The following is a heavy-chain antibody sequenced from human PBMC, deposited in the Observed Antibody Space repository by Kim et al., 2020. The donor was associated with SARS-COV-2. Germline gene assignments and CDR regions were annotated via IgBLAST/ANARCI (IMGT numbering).Heavy chain of an antibody. J-gene: IGHJ4*02. CDR1: GGTFSSYA. CDR2: IIPIFGTA. V-gene: IGHV1-69*13. D-gene: IGHD3-10*01. CDR3: ARVWTGNKRGYYGSGSYYALEAFDY. Sequence: SVKVSCKASGGTFSSYAISWVRQAPGQGLEWMGGIIPIFGTANYAQKFQGRVTITADESTSTAYMELSSLRSEDTAVYYCARVWTGNKRGYYGSGSYYALEAFDYWGQGTLVTVSS.